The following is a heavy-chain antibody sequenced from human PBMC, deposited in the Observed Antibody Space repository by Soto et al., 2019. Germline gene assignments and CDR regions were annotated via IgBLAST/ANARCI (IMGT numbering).Heavy chain of an antibody. D-gene: IGHD6-13*01. Sequence: GGSLRLSCAASGFTFSSYAMSWVRQAPGKGLEWVSAISGSGGSTYYADSVKGRFTISRDNSKNTLYLQMHSLRAEDTAVYYCAKDLREAALTYYGMDVWGQGTTVTVSS. CDR3: AKDLREAALTYYGMDV. CDR2: ISGSGGST. V-gene: IGHV3-23*01. CDR1: GFTFSSYA. J-gene: IGHJ6*02.